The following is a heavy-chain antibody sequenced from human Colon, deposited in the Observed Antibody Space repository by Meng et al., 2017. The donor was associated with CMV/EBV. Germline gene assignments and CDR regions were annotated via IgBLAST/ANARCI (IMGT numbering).Heavy chain of an antibody. CDR1: GYY. CDR2: IKHRGST. J-gene: IGHJ6*02. CDR3: ARGGLVYDYGNDYYYYYGMDV. V-gene: IGHV4-34*01. Sequence: GYYWSWIRQSPGKGLEWIGEIKHRGSTNSNLCLKSRVGMSIDTSKNQFSLRLRSVTSADTAVYYCARGGLVYDYGNDYYYYYGMDVWGQGTTVTVSS. D-gene: IGHD4/OR15-4a*01.